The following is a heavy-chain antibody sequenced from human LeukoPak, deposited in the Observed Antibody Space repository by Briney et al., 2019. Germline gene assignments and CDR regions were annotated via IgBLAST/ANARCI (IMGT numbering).Heavy chain of an antibody. CDR2: IYYSGST. Sequence: SETLSLTCTVSGGSISSYYWSWIRQPPGKGLEWIGYIYYSGSTNYNPSLKSRVTISVDTSKNQFSLKLSSVTAADTAVYYCARMRDYYDSSGYYLDYWGQGTLVTVSS. J-gene: IGHJ4*02. CDR3: ARMRDYYDSSGYYLDY. D-gene: IGHD3-22*01. CDR1: GGSISSYY. V-gene: IGHV4-59*08.